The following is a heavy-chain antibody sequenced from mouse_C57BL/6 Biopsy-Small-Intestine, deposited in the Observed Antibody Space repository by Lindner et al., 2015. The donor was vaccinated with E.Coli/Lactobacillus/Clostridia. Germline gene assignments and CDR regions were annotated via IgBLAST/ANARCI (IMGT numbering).Heavy chain of an antibody. CDR2: INPYNGGT. V-gene: IGHV1-19*01. D-gene: IGHD2-3*01. CDR3: AKDGYYPY. CDR1: GYTFTDYY. Sequence: VQLQESGPVLVKPGASVKMSCKASGYTFTDYYMNWVKQSHGKSLEWIGVINPYNGGTSYNQKFKGKATLTVDKSSSTAYMELNSLTSEDSAVYYCAKDGYYPYWGQGTTLTVSS. J-gene: IGHJ2*01.